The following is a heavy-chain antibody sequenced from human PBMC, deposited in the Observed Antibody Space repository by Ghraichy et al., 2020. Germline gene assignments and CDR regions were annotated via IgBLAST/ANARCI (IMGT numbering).Heavy chain of an antibody. CDR3: AKPYYYETSGYVDY. J-gene: IGHJ4*02. Sequence: GGSLRLSCAASGFTFSRYAMSWVRQAPGKGLEWVSGISGSGGSTYYADSVKGRFTISRDNSKNTLYLQMNSLRAEDTAVYYCAKPYYYETSGYVDYWGQGALVT. D-gene: IGHD3-22*01. CDR1: GFTFSRYA. CDR2: ISGSGGST. V-gene: IGHV3-23*01.